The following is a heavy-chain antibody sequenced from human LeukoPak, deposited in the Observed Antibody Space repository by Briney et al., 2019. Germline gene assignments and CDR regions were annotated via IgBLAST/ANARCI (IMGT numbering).Heavy chain of an antibody. V-gene: IGHV4-4*07. CDR2: IYTSGST. D-gene: IGHD5-24*01. Sequence: SETLSLTCTVSGGSISSYYWSWIRQPAGKGLEWIGRIYTSGSTNYNPSLKSRVTMSVDTSKNQFSLKLSSVTAADTAVYYCARHSGGYNLPGLDYFDYWGQGTLVTVSS. CDR3: ARHSGGYNLPGLDYFDY. J-gene: IGHJ4*02. CDR1: GGSISSYY.